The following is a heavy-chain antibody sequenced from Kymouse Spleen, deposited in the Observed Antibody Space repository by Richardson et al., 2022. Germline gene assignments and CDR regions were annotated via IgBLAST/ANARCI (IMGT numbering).Heavy chain of an antibody. CDR3: ARDRSYYGDGMDV. V-gene: IGHV3-21*03. CDR1: GFTFSSYS. CDR2: ISSSSSYI. Sequence: EVQLVESGGGLVKPGGSLRLSCAASGFTFSSYSMNWVRQAPGKGLEWVSSISSSSSYIYYADSVKGRFTISRDNAKNSLYLQMNSLRAEDTAVYYCARDRSYYGDGMDVWGQGTTVTVSS. J-gene: IGHJ6*02. D-gene: IGHD3-22*01,IGHD4-17*01,IGHD4-23*01.